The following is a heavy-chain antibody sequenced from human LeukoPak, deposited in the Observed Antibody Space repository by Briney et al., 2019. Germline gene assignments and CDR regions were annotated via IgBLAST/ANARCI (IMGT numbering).Heavy chain of an antibody. CDR2: TSGNGGKT. V-gene: IGHV3-23*01. CDR3: AKDESTTLNWFDP. J-gene: IGHJ5*02. CDR1: GFTFSRYA. D-gene: IGHD1-1*01. Sequence: GGSLRLSCAASGFTFSRYAMSWVRQAPGKGLEWVSATSGNGGKTYYADSVKGRFTISRDNSKNTLYLQMNSLRAEDTAVYYCAKDESTTLNWFDPWGQGTLVTVSS.